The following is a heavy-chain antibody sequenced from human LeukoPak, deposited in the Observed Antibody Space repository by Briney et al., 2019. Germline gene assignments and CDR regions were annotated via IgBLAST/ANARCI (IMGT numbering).Heavy chain of an antibody. CDR2: IYYSGST. CDR3: ARAARLGARITIFGVVPIAWFDP. CDR1: GGSISSYY. D-gene: IGHD3-3*01. Sequence: PSETLSLTCTVSGGSISSYYWTWIRQPPGKGLEWIGYIYYSGSTNYNPSLKSRVTISVDTSKNQFSLKLTSVTAADTAVYYCARAARLGARITIFGVVPIAWFDPWGQGTLVTVSS. J-gene: IGHJ5*02. V-gene: IGHV4-59*01.